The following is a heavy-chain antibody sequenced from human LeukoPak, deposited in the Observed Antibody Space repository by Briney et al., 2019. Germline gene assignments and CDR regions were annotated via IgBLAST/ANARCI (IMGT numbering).Heavy chain of an antibody. Sequence: GGSLRLSCAASGFTFSTYSMNWVRQAPGKGLEWVSSISPSTSYIYYVDSVKGRFTISRDNAENSLYLQMNSLRAEDTAVYYCARAVNYYYYMDVWGKGTTVTVSS. CDR3: ARAVNYYYYMDV. V-gene: IGHV3-21*01. CDR1: GFTFSTYS. J-gene: IGHJ6*03. CDR2: ISPSTSYI. D-gene: IGHD4-17*01.